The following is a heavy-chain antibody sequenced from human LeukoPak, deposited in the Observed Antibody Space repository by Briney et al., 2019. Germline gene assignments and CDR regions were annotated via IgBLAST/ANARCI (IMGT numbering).Heavy chain of an antibody. CDR3: ASASSGAIYYYGVDV. J-gene: IGHJ6*02. CDR2: IYNSGST. CDR1: GGSMRNLY. Sequence: AESLSLTWTVSGGSMRNLYWTWIRQSQRKGLEWIGCIYNSGSTRYNPSLKSRVTISEDTSKNQFSLKLTSVSAADTAVYYCASASSGAIYYYGVDVWGPGTTVTVSS. D-gene: IGHD3-10*01. V-gene: IGHV4-59*01.